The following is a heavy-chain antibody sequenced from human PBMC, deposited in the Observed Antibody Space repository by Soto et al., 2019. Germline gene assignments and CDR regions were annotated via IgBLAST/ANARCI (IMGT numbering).Heavy chain of an antibody. J-gene: IGHJ4*02. CDR2: TSGGGGGT. CDR1: GFIFSNYA. D-gene: IGHD3-9*01. Sequence: QLLESGGGLVQPGGSLRLSCSASGFIFSNYAMTWVRQAPGKGLEWVSSTSGGGGGTHYADSVKGRFTISRDNSKNTLHLQMNRLRAEDTAVYCCAKGSHYDILTAYHASDYWGQGTLVTVSS. V-gene: IGHV3-23*01. CDR3: AKGSHYDILTAYHASDY.